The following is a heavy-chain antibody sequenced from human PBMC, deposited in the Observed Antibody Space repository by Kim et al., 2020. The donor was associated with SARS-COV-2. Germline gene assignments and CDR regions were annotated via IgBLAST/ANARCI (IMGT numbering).Heavy chain of an antibody. D-gene: IGHD3-10*01. J-gene: IGHJ6*02. CDR1: GGSISCSSYY. CDR3: ARRWIGLAYYYGSGSYKVDV. CDR2: IYYSGST. Sequence: SETLSLTCTVSGGSISCSSYYWGWIRQPPGKGLEWIGSIYYSGSTYYNPSLKSRVTISVDTSKNQFSLKLSSVTAADTAVYYCARRWIGLAYYYGSGSYKVDVWGQGTTVTVSS. V-gene: IGHV4-39*01.